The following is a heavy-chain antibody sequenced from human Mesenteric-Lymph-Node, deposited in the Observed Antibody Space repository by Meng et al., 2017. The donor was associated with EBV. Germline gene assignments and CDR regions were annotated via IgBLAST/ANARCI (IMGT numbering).Heavy chain of an antibody. Sequence: VQLLGSGPGLVKPSGTLSLTCVVSGDSISSGHWWNWVRQPPGKGLELIGEVYLGDTTRYNPSLKSRVTISVDKSKNQFSLSVRSVTAADTAFYYCARSMIVGVYYFDYWGQGRLVTVSS. CDR2: VYLGDTT. D-gene: IGHD3-22*01. CDR3: ARSMIVGVYYFDY. V-gene: IGHV4-4*02. J-gene: IGHJ4*02. CDR1: GDSISSGHW.